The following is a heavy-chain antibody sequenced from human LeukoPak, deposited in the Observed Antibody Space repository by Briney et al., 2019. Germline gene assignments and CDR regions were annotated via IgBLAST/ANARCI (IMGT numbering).Heavy chain of an antibody. Sequence: SETLSLTCTVSGGSISSGGYYWSWIRQHPGKGLEGIGYIYYSGSTYYNLSLKSRVTISVDAYQNQFSLKLSSVTAADTAVYYCARGPGGSGSYYNWFDPWGQGTLVTVSS. V-gene: IGHV4-31*03. D-gene: IGHD3-10*01. CDR1: GGSISSGGYY. CDR2: IYYSGST. CDR3: ARGPGGSGSYYNWFDP. J-gene: IGHJ5*02.